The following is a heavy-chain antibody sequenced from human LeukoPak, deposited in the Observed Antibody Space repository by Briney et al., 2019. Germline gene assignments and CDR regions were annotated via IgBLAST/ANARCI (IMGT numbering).Heavy chain of an antibody. CDR3: AREFTAIQLWLYYYYGMDV. D-gene: IGHD5-18*01. Sequence: GGSLRLSCAASGFTFSSYSMNWVRQAPGKGLEWVANIKQDGSEKYYVDSVKGRFTISRDNAKNSLYLQMNSLRAEDTAVYYCAREFTAIQLWLYYYYGMDVWGQGTTVTVSS. J-gene: IGHJ6*02. CDR2: IKQDGSEK. CDR1: GFTFSSYS. V-gene: IGHV3-7*01.